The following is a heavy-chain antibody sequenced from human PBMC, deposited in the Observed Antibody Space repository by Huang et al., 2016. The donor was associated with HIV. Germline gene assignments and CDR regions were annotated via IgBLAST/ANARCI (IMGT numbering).Heavy chain of an antibody. Sequence: VQLVESGGGVVQPGGYLRLSCAASGFTFSSYGMHWVGQARGKGLGWVAFIRYDGSNKYYADSVGGRFTISRDNSKNTLYLQMNSLRAEDTAVYYCAKGSMANAFDIWGQGTMVTVSS. CDR1: GFTFSSYG. CDR2: IRYDGSNK. V-gene: IGHV3-30*02. D-gene: IGHD3-10*01. J-gene: IGHJ3*02. CDR3: AKGSMANAFDI.